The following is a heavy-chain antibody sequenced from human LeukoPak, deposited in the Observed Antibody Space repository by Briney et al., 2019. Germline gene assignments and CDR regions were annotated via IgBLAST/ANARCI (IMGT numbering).Heavy chain of an antibody. CDR3: AKSNGYGLVDI. D-gene: IGHD3-10*01. Sequence: SETLSLTCTVSGGSIKSNYWGWIRQPPGKGLEWIGNIFYSGSTYYSPSLRSRVTISLDTSRNQFSLKLYSVTAADTAVYYCAKSNGYGLVDIWGQGTMVTVSS. CDR1: GGSIKSNY. V-gene: IGHV4-39*07. J-gene: IGHJ3*02. CDR2: IFYSGST.